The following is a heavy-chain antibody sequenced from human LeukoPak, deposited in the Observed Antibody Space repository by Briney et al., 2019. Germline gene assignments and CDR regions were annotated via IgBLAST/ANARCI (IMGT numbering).Heavy chain of an antibody. J-gene: IGHJ6*03. CDR3: ARSRVLYYYYYMDV. V-gene: IGHV4-39*01. CDR2: IYYSGST. CDR1: GGSISSSSYY. D-gene: IGHD4/OR15-4a*01. Sequence: SETLSLTCTVSGGSISSSSYYWGWIRQPPGKGLESIGSIYYSGSTYYNPSLKSRVTISVDTSKNQFSLKLSSVTAADTAVYYCARSRVLYYYYYMDVWGKGTTVTVSS.